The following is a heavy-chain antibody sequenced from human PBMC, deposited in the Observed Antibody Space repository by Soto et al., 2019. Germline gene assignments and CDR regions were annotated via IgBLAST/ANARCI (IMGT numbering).Heavy chain of an antibody. CDR3: AREDVVAYYYGMDV. V-gene: IGHV3-21*01. D-gene: IGHD2-2*01. Sequence: LRLSCAASGFTFSSYSMNWVRQAPGKGLEWVSSISSSSSYIYYADSVKGRFTISRDNAKNSLYLQMNSLRAEDTAVYYCAREDVVAYYYGMDVWGQGTTVTVS. J-gene: IGHJ6*02. CDR1: GFTFSSYS. CDR2: ISSSSSYI.